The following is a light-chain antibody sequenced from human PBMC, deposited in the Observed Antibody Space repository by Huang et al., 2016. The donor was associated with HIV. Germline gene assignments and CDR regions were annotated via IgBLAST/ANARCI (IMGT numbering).Light chain of an antibody. Sequence: EILMTQSPATLSVSPGESATLSCRASQSVSSNLAWYQQKPGQAPRLRIYGASTRTTGIQARFSGSGSGTEFTLTISSLQSEDFAVYYCQQYNNWPMYTFGQGTKLEIK. CDR3: QQYNNWPMYT. J-gene: IGKJ2*01. V-gene: IGKV3-15*01. CDR1: QSVSSN. CDR2: GAS.